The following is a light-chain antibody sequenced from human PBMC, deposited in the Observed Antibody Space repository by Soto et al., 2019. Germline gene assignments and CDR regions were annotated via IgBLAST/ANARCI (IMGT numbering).Light chain of an antibody. V-gene: IGLV2-14*01. CDR2: EVN. Sequence: QSALTQPASVSGSPGQSITISCTGTSSDVGGYNYVSWYQQHPDKAPKLMIYEVNNRPSGVSNRFSGSKSGNTASLTISGLQAEDEADYYCSSYTSSSTLVFGAGTKVT. CDR1: SSDVGGYNY. CDR3: SSYTSSSTLV. J-gene: IGLJ1*01.